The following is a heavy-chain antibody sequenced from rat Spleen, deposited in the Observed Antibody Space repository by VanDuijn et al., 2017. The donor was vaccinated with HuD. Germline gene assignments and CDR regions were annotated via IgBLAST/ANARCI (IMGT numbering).Heavy chain of an antibody. J-gene: IGHJ2*01. CDR1: GFNFSDYA. V-gene: IGHV5-20*01. D-gene: IGHD4-6*01. CDR2: ISYDGTNI. Sequence: EVQLVESGGGLVQPGRSLKLSCAASGFNFSDYAMAWVRQAPKKGLEWVATISYDGTNIHYRDSVKGRFTISRDNAKSSLYLQMDSLRSEDTATYYCTTGDWDPWGQGVMVTVSS. CDR3: TTGDWDP.